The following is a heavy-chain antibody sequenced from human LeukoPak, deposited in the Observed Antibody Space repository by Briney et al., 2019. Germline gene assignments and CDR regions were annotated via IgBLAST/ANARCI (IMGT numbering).Heavy chain of an antibody. J-gene: IGHJ4*02. D-gene: IGHD3-3*01. Sequence: PGGSLRLSCAASAFTFSSFGMHWVRQAPGKGLEWVAVVSYDGSKTYYADSVKGRFTISRDNSKNTLYQQMNSLRAEDTAVYYCASPGGYDFWSGPFDYWGQGTLVTVSS. CDR3: ASPGGYDFWSGPFDY. CDR2: VSYDGSKT. CDR1: AFTFSSFG. V-gene: IGHV3-30*03.